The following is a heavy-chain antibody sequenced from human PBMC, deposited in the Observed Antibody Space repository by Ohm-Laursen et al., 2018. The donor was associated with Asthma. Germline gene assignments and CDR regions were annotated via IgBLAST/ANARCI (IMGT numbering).Heavy chain of an antibody. CDR3: GRKRGSCITSTCYSLDF. Sequence: GASVKASCKSSGGTFSNYVIGWVRQAPGQGLEWMGGINSVFATTAYGQKFRGRVTITAEESTATVYMELSSLRSDDTALYYWGRKRGSCITSTCYSLDFWGQGTLITVSS. D-gene: IGHD2-15*01. CDR2: INSVFATT. CDR1: GGTFSNYV. V-gene: IGHV1-69*13. J-gene: IGHJ4*02.